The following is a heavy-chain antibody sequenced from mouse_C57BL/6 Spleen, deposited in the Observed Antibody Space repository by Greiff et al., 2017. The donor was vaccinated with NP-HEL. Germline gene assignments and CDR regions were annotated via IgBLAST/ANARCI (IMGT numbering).Heavy chain of an antibody. V-gene: IGHV1-54*01. Sequence: VKVVESGAELVRPGTSVKVSCKASGYAFTNYLIEWVKQRPGQGLEWIGVINPGSGGSNYNEKFKGKATLTADKSSSTAYMQLSSLTSEDSAVYFCARGDRRGFDYWGQGTTLTVSS. D-gene: IGHD2-14*01. J-gene: IGHJ2*01. CDR1: GYAFTNYL. CDR2: INPGSGGS. CDR3: ARGDRRGFDY.